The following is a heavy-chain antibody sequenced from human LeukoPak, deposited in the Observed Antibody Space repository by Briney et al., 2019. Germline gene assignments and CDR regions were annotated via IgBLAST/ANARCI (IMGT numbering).Heavy chain of an antibody. J-gene: IGHJ4*02. CDR3: ARVGDSSGNFDY. Sequence: PGRSLRLSCAASGFTFSSYWMHWVRQAPGKGLVWVSRINSNGSSTSYADSVKGRFTISRDNAKNTLYLQMNSLRAEDTAVYYCARVGDSSGNFDYWGQGTLVTVSS. CDR2: INSNGSST. D-gene: IGHD3-22*01. V-gene: IGHV3-74*01. CDR1: GFTFSSYW.